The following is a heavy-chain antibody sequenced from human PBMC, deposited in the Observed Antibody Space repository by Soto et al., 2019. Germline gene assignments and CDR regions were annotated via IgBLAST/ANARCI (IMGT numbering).Heavy chain of an antibody. D-gene: IGHD1-1*01. CDR3: ATGLTTYAY. Sequence: EVQLLESGGGLVQPGESLRLSCAASRFTFSSYAMSWVRQAPGKGLEWVSAISNSGDSTFYADSVKGRFTISRDNSKNTRSLQMNSLRAEDTAVYYCATGLTTYAYWGQGTLVTVSS. V-gene: IGHV3-23*01. J-gene: IGHJ4*02. CDR1: RFTFSSYA. CDR2: ISNSGDST.